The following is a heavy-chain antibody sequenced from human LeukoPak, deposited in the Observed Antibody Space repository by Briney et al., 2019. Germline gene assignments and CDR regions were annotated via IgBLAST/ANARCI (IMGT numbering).Heavy chain of an antibody. D-gene: IGHD2/OR15-2a*01. CDR1: LGSISSYY. V-gene: IGHV4-59*01. CDR2: IYYSGST. J-gene: IGHJ3*02. CDR3: ASASLNIYAFDI. Sequence: SETLSLTCTVSLGSISSYYWSWIRQPPGKGLEWIGYIYYSGSTKYKPSLKSRATISVHTSKNQFSLKLSSVTSADTAVYYCASASLNIYAFDIWGQGTVVTVSS.